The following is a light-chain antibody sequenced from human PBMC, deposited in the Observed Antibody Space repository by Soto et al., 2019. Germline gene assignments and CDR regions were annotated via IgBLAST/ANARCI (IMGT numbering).Light chain of an antibody. CDR1: HSVSSRY. CDR3: QQYGSSPPYT. J-gene: IGKJ2*01. CDR2: GAS. V-gene: IGKV3-20*01. Sequence: EIVLTQSPGTLSLSPGERATLSCRASHSVSSRYLAWYQQKPGQAPRLLIYGASSRATGIPDRFSGSESGTDFTLTIIRLEHEDFALYYCQQYGSSPPYTFGQGTTLEIK.